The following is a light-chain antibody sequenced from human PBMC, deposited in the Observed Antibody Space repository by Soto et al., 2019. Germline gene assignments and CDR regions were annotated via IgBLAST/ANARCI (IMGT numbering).Light chain of an antibody. CDR2: DAS. CDR1: QSVNSN. J-gene: IGKJ5*01. CDR3: QQYGSSPLIT. V-gene: IGKV3-20*01. Sequence: EIVMTQSPATLSVSPGERATLSCRASQSVNSNLAWYQQKPGQAPRLLIFDASSRASGIPDRFSGSGSGTDFTLTITRLEPEDFAVYYCQQYGSSPLITFGQGTRLEIK.